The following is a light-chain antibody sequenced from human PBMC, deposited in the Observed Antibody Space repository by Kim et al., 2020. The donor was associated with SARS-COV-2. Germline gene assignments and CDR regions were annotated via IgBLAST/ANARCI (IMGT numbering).Light chain of an antibody. CDR3: QQYSNSPRT. V-gene: IGKV3-20*01. Sequence: EIVLTQSPGTLSLSPGERATLSCRASQSISSNYLAWYQQKPGQAPRLLIYDASSRATGIPDRFSGRGSGTDFTLTINRLEPEDIAMYYCQQYSNSPRTFGQGTKVDIK. CDR2: DAS. J-gene: IGKJ1*01. CDR1: QSISSNY.